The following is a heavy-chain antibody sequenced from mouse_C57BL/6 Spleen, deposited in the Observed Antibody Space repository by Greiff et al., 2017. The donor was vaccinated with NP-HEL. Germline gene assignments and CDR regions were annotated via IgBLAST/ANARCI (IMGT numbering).Heavy chain of an antibody. Sequence: QVQLQQPGAELVKPGASVKLSCKASGYTFTSYWMHWVKQRPGRGLEWIGRIDPNSGGTKYNEKFKSKATLTVDKPSSAANMQLSSLTSEDAAVYYCAREDTHGEEHYSDYWGQGTTLTVSS. CDR2: IDPNSGGT. J-gene: IGHJ2*01. CDR1: GYTFTSYW. CDR3: AREDTHGEEHYSDY. V-gene: IGHV1-72*01.